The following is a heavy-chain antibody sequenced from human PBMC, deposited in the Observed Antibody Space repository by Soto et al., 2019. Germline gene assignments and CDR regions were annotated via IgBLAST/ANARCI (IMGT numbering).Heavy chain of an antibody. D-gene: IGHD3-22*01. J-gene: IGHJ4*02. V-gene: IGHV3-30-3*01. CDR2: ISYDGSNK. CDR3: ARDWRSGYGGY. Sequence: QVQLVESGGGVVQPGRSLRLSCAASGFTFSSYAMHWVRQAPGKGLEWVAVISYDGSNKYYADSVKGRFTISRDNSKNTLYLQMNSLRAEDTAVYYCARDWRSGYGGYWGQGTLVTVSS. CDR1: GFTFSSYA.